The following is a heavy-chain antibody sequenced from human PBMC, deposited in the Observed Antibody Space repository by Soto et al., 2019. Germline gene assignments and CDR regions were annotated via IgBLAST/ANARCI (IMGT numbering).Heavy chain of an antibody. J-gene: IGHJ6*02. CDR1: GGTFSSYA. CDR2: IIPIFGTA. Sequence: SVKVSCKASGGTFSSYAISWVRQAPGQGLEWMGGIIPIFGTANYAQKFQGRVTITADESTSTAYTELSSLRSEDTAVYYCARVTVVVPAAIIYYYYGMDVWGQGTTVTVSS. CDR3: ARVTVVVPAAIIYYYYGMDV. D-gene: IGHD2-2*01. V-gene: IGHV1-69*13.